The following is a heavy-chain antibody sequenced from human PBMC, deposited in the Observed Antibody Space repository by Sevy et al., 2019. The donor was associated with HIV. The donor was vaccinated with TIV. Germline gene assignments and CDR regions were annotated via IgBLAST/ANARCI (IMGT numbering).Heavy chain of an antibody. J-gene: IGHJ4*02. CDR2: IYWNDDT. D-gene: IGHD5-18*01. V-gene: IGHV2-5*01. CDR1: GFSLSTSGVG. CDR3: AHAGQVWNLCDF. Sequence: SGPTLVKPTQTLTLTCTFSGFSLSTSGVGVGWIRQPPGKALEWLAVIYWNDDTRHNPSLKRRLTVTKDTSKNQVVLRMTNMDPVDTATYYCAHAGQVWNLCDFWGQGTLVTVSS.